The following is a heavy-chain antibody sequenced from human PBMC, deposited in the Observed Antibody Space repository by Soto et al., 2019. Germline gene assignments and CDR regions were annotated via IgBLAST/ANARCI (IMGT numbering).Heavy chain of an antibody. CDR2: INPSGGST. CDR1: GYSFTSYY. Sequence: ASVKGACKAAGYSFTSYYMHWGRQAPGQRLEWMRIINPSGGSTSYAQKFQGRVTMTRDTSTSTVYMELSSLRSEDTAVYYCARGSSYSGYGFNFDYWGQGTLVTVSS. CDR3: ARGSSYSGYGFNFDY. V-gene: IGHV1-46*03. D-gene: IGHD5-12*01. J-gene: IGHJ4*02.